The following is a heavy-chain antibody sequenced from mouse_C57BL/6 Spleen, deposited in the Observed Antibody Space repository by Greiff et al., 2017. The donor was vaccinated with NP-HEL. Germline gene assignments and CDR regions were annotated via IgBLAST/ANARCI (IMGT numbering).Heavy chain of an antibody. CDR3: ASSKGDYAMYV. CDR2: INPSSGYT. CDR1: GYTFTSYW. J-gene: IGHJ4*01. Sequence: QVQLQQSGAELAKPGASVKLSCKASGYTFTSYWMHWVKQRPGQGLEWIGYINPSSGYTKYNQKFKDKATLTADKSSSTAYMQLSSLTYADSAVYYCASSKGDYAMYVWGQGTSVTVSS. D-gene: IGHD2-5*01. V-gene: IGHV1-7*01.